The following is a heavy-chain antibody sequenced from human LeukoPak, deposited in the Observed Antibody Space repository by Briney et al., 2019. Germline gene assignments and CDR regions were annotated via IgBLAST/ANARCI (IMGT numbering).Heavy chain of an antibody. D-gene: IGHD3-10*01. J-gene: IGHJ5*02. Sequence: SSETLSLTCTVSGVSISSGGYYWSWIRQHPGKGLEWIGLIYYTGSTYYNPSLKSRVTISVDTSKSQFSLKLTSATAADTAVYYCASAVTHYYGSGNSGPGWFDPWGQGTLVTVSS. V-gene: IGHV4-31*03. CDR3: ASAVTHYYGSGNSGPGWFDP. CDR2: IYYTGST. CDR1: GVSISSGGYY.